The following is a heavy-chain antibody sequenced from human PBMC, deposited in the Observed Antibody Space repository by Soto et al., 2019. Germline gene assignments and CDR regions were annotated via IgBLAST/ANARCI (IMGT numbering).Heavy chain of an antibody. J-gene: IGHJ4*02. V-gene: IGHV1-69*13. CDR2: IIPIFGTA. CDR1: GGTFSSYA. CDR3: ATQYSSGWYSIDY. D-gene: IGHD6-19*01. Sequence: GASVKVSCKASGGTFSSYAISWVRQAPGQGLEWMGGIIPIFGTANYAQKFQGRVTITADESTSTAYMELSSLRSEDTAVYYCATQYSSGWYSIDYWGQGTLVTVSS.